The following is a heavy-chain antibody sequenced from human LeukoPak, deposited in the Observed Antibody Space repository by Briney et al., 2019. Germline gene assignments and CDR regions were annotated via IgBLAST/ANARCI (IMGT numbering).Heavy chain of an antibody. J-gene: IGHJ6*02. D-gene: IGHD4-11*01. V-gene: IGHV3-23*01. CDR3: AKDYSNPRSSMDV. CDR1: GFTFSSYA. CDR2: ISGSGGST. Sequence: GGSLRLSCAASGFTFSSYAMSWVRQAPGKGLEWVSGISGSGGSTYYADSVKGRFTISRDNSKNTLCLQMNSLRAEDTAVYYCAKDYSNPRSSMDVWGQGTTVTVSS.